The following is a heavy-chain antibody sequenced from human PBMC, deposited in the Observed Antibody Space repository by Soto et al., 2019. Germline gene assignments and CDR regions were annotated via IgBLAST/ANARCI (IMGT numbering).Heavy chain of an antibody. D-gene: IGHD3-22*01. V-gene: IGHV4-59*01. J-gene: IGHJ4*02. CDR3: ARAVRDYYDSSGYYRFHYYFDY. CDR2: IYYSGST. Sequence: SETLSLTCTVSGGSISSYYWSWIRQPPGKGLEWIGYIYYSGSTNYNPSLKSRVTISVDTSKNQFSLKLSSVTAADTAVYYCARAVRDYYDSSGYYRFHYYFDYWGQGTLVTISS. CDR1: GGSISSYY.